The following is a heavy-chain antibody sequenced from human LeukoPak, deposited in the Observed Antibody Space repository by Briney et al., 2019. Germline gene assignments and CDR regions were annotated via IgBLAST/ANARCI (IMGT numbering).Heavy chain of an antibody. D-gene: IGHD2-2*02. CDR1: GDSFSGYF. CDR2: INHSGST. Sequence: SETLSLTCAVHGDSFSGYFWSRLPQPPGKGLEWIGEINHSGSTNYNTSLKSRVTISVDTSKNQFSLKLSSVTAADTAVYYCARGAILGYCSSTSCYRGRHFDYWGQGTLVTVSS. V-gene: IGHV4-34*01. CDR3: ARGAILGYCSSTSCYRGRHFDY. J-gene: IGHJ4*02.